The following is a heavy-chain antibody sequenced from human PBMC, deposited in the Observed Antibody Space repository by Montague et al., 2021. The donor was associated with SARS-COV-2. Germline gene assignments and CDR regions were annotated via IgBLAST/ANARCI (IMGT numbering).Heavy chain of an antibody. Sequence: SETLSLTCTVSGGSISTYYWSWIRQPPGKGLEWIGYIYYSGTANYNPSLKSRVTISVDTSKNQFSLKVRSVTAADTAVYYCARLVGDRETRFDPWGQGTLVTVSS. V-gene: IGHV4-59*08. CDR2: IYYSGTA. J-gene: IGHJ5*02. CDR1: GGSISTYY. D-gene: IGHD3-10*01. CDR3: ARLVGDRETRFDP.